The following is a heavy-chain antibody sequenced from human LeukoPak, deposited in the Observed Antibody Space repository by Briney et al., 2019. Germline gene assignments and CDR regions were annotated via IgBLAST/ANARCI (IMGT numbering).Heavy chain of an antibody. Sequence: SETLSLTCAVYGGSFSGYYWSWIRQPPGKGLEWIGEINHSGSTNYNPSLKSRVTISVDTSKNQFSLKLSSVTAADTAVYYCARVTYPRGKGGMYNWFDPWGQGTLVTVSS. V-gene: IGHV4-34*01. CDR1: GGSFSGYY. CDR2: INHSGST. CDR3: ARVTYPRGKGGMYNWFDP. J-gene: IGHJ5*02.